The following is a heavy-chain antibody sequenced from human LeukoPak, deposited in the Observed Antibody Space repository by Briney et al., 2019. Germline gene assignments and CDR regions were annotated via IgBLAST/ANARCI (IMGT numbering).Heavy chain of an antibody. Sequence: GRSLRLSCAASGFTFSSYGMHWVRQAPGKGLEWVAVISYDGSNKYYADSVKGRFTISRDNSKNTLYLQMDSLRAEDTAVYYCATLGCAGENCPRAGRALGGYWGQGTLVTVSS. V-gene: IGHV3-30*03. J-gene: IGHJ4*02. CDR3: ATLGCAGENCPRAGRALGGY. CDR1: GFTFSSYG. D-gene: IGHD2-21*01. CDR2: ISYDGSNK.